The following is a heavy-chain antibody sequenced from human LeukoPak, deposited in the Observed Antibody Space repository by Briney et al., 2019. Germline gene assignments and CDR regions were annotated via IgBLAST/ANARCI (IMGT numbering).Heavy chain of an antibody. CDR2: IIPIFGTA. CDR3: ATLAAQRDYYFDY. J-gene: IGHJ4*02. V-gene: IGHV1-69*05. D-gene: IGHD6-6*01. CDR1: GGTFSSYA. Sequence: GASVEVSCKASGGTFSSYAISWVRQAPGQGLEWMGGIIPIFGTANYAQKFQGRVTITTDESTSTAYMELSSLRSEDTAVYYCATLAAQRDYYFDYWGQGTLVTVSS.